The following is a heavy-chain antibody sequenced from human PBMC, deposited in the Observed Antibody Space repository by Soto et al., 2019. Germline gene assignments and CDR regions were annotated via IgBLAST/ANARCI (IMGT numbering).Heavy chain of an antibody. D-gene: IGHD3-16*02. J-gene: IGHJ5*02. Sequence: SETLSLTCTVSGCSISSSSYYWGWIRQPPGKGLEWIGSIYYSGSTYYNPSLKSRVTISVDTSKNQFSLKLSSVTAADTAVYYCAGWYYDYVWGSYRYFSWFDPWGRGTLVTVSS. CDR1: GCSISSSSYY. CDR2: IYYSGST. CDR3: AGWYYDYVWGSYRYFSWFDP. V-gene: IGHV4-39*01.